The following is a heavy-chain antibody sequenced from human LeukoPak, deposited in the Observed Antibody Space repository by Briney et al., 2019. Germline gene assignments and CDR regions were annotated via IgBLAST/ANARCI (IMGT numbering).Heavy chain of an antibody. Sequence: GGSLRLSCAASGFTFSSYWMHWVRHAPGKGLVWVSRINSDGSSTSYADSVKGRFTISRDNAKNTLYLQMNSLRAEDTAVYYCARDGAYDIVTGYYRDWGQGTLVTVSS. V-gene: IGHV3-74*01. D-gene: IGHD3-9*01. CDR2: INSDGSST. CDR1: GFTFSSYW. CDR3: ARDGAYDIVTGYYRD. J-gene: IGHJ4*02.